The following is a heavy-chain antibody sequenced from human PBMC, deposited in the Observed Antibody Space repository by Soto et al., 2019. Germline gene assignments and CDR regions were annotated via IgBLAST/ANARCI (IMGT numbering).Heavy chain of an antibody. CDR1: GYTFTSYG. J-gene: IGHJ4*02. Sequence: QVQLVQSGAEVKKPGASVKVSCKASGYTFTSYGISWVRQAPGQGLEWMGWISAYNGNTKSAQKLQGRVTMTTDTSTSTAYMELRLLRSDATAAYSCARDLAVGMADYWGQGTLVTVSS. V-gene: IGHV1-18*01. CDR3: ARDLAVGMADY. CDR2: ISAYNGNT.